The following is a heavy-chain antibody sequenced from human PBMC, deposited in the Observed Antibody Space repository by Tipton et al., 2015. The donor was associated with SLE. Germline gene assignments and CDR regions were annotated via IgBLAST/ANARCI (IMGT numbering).Heavy chain of an antibody. Sequence: GSLRLSCAASGFTFDDYTMHWVRQAPGKGLEWVSSISSSSSYIYYADSVKGRFTISRDNAKNSLYLQMNSLRAEDAAVYYCARDQGYYDISGYYYYMDVWGKGTTVTVSS. V-gene: IGHV3-21*01. D-gene: IGHD3-9*01. J-gene: IGHJ6*03. CDR2: ISSSSSYI. CDR1: GFTFDDYT. CDR3: ARDQGYYDISGYYYYMDV.